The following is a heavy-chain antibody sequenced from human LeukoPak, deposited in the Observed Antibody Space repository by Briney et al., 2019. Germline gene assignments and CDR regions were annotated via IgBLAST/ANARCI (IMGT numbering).Heavy chain of an antibody. D-gene: IGHD3-16*02. CDR1: GFTFDDYG. J-gene: IGHJ3*02. CDR3: ARHYDYVWGSYRYTNDAFDI. V-gene: IGHV3-20*04. CDR2: INWNGGST. Sequence: GGSLRLSCAASGFTFDDYGMSWVRQAPGKGLEWVSGINWNGGSTGYVDSVKGRFTISRDNAKNSLYLQMNSLRAEDTALYYCARHYDYVWGSYRYTNDAFDIWGRGTMVTVSS.